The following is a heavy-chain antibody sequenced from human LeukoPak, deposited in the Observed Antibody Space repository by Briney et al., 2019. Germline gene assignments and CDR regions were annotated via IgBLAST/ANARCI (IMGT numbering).Heavy chain of an antibody. CDR2: INGHGNTT. CDR3: SRGREYISNWNPFDF. J-gene: IGHJ4*01. Sequence: PRGSLRLSCAASGFTLSNYWMHWVRQVPGKGLVWVSSINGHGNTTKYADSVRGRFTISRDNAKNTLFLQMYSLRADDTAVYFCSRGREYISNWNPFDFWGHGTLVTVSS. D-gene: IGHD6-13*01. CDR1: GFTLSNYW. V-gene: IGHV3-74*01.